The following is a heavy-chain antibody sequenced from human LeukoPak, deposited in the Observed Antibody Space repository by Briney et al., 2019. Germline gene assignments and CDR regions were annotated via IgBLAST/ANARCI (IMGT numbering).Heavy chain of an antibody. J-gene: IGHJ4*02. CDR1: GFTFSTYA. CDR2: ISGSGGSI. Sequence: PGGSLRLSCAASGFTFSTYAMSWVRQAPGKGLEWVSDISGSGGSIFYADSVEGRFTISRDNSKNTLYLQMNSLRAEDTAVYYCAKLAPISYYDFWSGPPYFDYWGQGTLVTVSS. D-gene: IGHD3-3*01. CDR3: AKLAPISYYDFWSGPPYFDY. V-gene: IGHV3-23*01.